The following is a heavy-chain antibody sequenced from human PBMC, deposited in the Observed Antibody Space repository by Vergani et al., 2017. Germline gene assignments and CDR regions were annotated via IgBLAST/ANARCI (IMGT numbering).Heavy chain of an antibody. V-gene: IGHV4-59*01. CDR2: IYYSGST. CDR3: ARRNADCVWGSYRQFDY. CDR1: GGSISSYY. Sequence: QVQLQESGPGLVKPSETLSLTCTVAGGSISSYYWSWIRQPPGKGLEWIGYIYYSGSTNYNPSLKSRVTISVDTSKNQFSLKLSSVTAADTDVYYCARRNADCVWGSYRQFDYWGQGTLVTVSS. D-gene: IGHD3-16*02. J-gene: IGHJ4*02.